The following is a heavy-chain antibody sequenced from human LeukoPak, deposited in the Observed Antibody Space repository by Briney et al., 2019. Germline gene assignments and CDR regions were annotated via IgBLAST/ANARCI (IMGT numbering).Heavy chain of an antibody. Sequence: GSLRLSCAASGFTFMTYTMNWVRQAPGKGLEWISSISGSSTYIYYADSVKGRFTISRDNAENSLYLQMNSLRAEDTAMYYCAREQVVVTVIDYWGQGTLVTVSS. J-gene: IGHJ4*02. CDR1: GFTFMTYT. D-gene: IGHD2-21*02. V-gene: IGHV3-21*01. CDR2: ISGSSTYI. CDR3: AREQVVVTVIDY.